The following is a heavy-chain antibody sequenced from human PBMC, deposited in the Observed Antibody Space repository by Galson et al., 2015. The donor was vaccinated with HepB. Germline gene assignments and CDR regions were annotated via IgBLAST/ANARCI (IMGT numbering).Heavy chain of an antibody. J-gene: IGHJ2*01. D-gene: IGHD6-13*01. V-gene: IGHV3-48*01. CDR3: ARVRGIAAAGTSPYWYFDL. Sequence: SLRLSCAASGFTFSSYSMNWVRQAPGKGLEWVSYISGSSSTIYYADSVKGRFTISRDNAKNSLYLQMNSLRAEDTAVYYCARVRGIAAAGTSPYWYFDLWGRGTLVTVSS. CDR2: ISGSSSTI. CDR1: GFTFSSYS.